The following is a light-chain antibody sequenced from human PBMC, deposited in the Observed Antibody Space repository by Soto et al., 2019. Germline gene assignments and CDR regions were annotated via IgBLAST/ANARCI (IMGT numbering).Light chain of an antibody. CDR2: EGS. CDR1: SSDVGSYNL. J-gene: IGLJ3*02. Sequence: QSVLTQPASVSGSPGQSITISCTGTSSDVGSYNLVSWYQQHPGKAPKLMIYEGSKRPSGVSNRFSGSKSGNTASLTISGLQAEDEADYYCCSYASSSTLRVFGGGTKVTVL. V-gene: IGLV2-23*01. CDR3: CSYASSSTLRV.